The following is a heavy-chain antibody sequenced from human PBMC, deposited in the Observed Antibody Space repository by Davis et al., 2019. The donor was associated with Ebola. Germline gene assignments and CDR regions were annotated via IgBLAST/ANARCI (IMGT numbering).Heavy chain of an antibody. CDR2: IYYSGST. J-gene: IGHJ6*02. Sequence: MPSETLSLTCPVSGGSISSGGYDWRWIRQHPGKGLEWIGDIYYSGSTYYNPSLKSRVNISVDTSKNQFSLKLSSVTAADTAVYYCARGQVVVISRHGMDVWGQGTTVTVSS. V-gene: IGHV4-31*03. CDR1: GGSISSGGYD. D-gene: IGHD3-22*01. CDR3: ARGQVVVISRHGMDV.